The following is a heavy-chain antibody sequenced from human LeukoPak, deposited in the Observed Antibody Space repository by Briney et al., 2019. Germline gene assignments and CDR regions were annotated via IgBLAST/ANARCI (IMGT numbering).Heavy chain of an antibody. D-gene: IGHD2-2*01. CDR3: ARDSMYAFDI. Sequence: GGSPRLSCAVSGFPFSIYEMNWVRQAPGKGLEWVSNIHSSGTIKYYADSVKGRFTISRDNAKNSLYLQMNSLRAEDTAVYYCARDSMYAFDIWGQGTMVTVSS. J-gene: IGHJ3*02. CDR1: GFPFSIYE. V-gene: IGHV3-48*03. CDR2: IHSSGTIK.